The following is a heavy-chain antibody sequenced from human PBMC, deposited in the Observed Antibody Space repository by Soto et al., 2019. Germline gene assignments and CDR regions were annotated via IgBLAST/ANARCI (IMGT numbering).Heavy chain of an antibody. CDR1: GGSISSGDYY. Sequence: TLSLTCTVSGGSISSGDYYWSWIRQPPGKGLEWIGYIYYSGSTYYNPSLKSRVTISVDTSKNQFSLKLSSVTAADTAVYYCARGMVYAHYYYYGMDVWGQGTTVTVSS. CDR3: ARGMVYAHYYYYGMDV. J-gene: IGHJ6*02. CDR2: IYYSGST. V-gene: IGHV4-30-4*01. D-gene: IGHD2-8*01.